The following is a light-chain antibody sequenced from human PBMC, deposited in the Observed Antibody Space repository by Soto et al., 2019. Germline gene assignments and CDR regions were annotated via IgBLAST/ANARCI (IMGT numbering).Light chain of an antibody. CDR1: QNINNY. Sequence: IQMSPSPCSLSKSVGDRVTITCQASQNINNYLNWYQQKPGRAPKLLIYDASNLEAGVPSRFRGSGSGTDFTFTISRLQPEDIATYYCQQYVNLPTFGQGTRLEIK. CDR2: DAS. CDR3: QQYVNLPT. V-gene: IGKV1-33*01. J-gene: IGKJ5*01.